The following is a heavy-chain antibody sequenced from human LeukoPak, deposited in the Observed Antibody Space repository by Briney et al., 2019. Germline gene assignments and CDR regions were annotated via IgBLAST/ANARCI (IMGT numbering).Heavy chain of an antibody. CDR1: GGSISSSSYY. V-gene: IGHV4-39*07. CDR2: IYYSGST. CDR3: ASSLWGSSSWYGNYYYYMDV. D-gene: IGHD6-13*01. Sequence: SETLSLTCTVSGGSISSSSYYWGWIRQPPGKGLEWIGSIYYSGSTYYNPSLKSRVTISVDTSKNQFSLKLSSVTAADTAVYYCASSLWGSSSWYGNYYYYMDVWGKGTTVTVSS. J-gene: IGHJ6*03.